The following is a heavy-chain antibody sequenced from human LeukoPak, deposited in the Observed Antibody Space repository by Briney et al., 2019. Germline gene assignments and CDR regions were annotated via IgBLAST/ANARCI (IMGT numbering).Heavy chain of an antibody. D-gene: IGHD1-14*01. CDR1: GFTFSSYA. CDR3: AKTIVPTRNYDYYYGMDV. CDR2: FSGSGDNT. Sequence: GGSLRLSCAASGFTFSSYAMSWVRQAPGKGLEWVSGFSGSGDNTYYADSVKGRFTISRDNSKSTLYLQMNSLRAEDAAVYYCAKTIVPTRNYDYYYGMDVWGQGTTVTVSS. V-gene: IGHV3-23*01. J-gene: IGHJ6*02.